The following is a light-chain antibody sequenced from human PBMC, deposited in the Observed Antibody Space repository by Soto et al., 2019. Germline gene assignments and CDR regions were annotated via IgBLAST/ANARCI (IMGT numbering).Light chain of an antibody. V-gene: IGKV2-24*01. CDR3: MQTTQFPLT. CDR2: EVS. Sequence: DIVLTQTPLSSPVTLGQPASISCRSSQSLVHSDGNTYLNWLQQRPGQPPRLLVYEVSNRFSGVPDRFSGSGAGTDFTLEISRLEAEDVGVYYCMQTTQFPLTFCGGTKGEIK. CDR1: QSLVHSDGNTY. J-gene: IGKJ4*01.